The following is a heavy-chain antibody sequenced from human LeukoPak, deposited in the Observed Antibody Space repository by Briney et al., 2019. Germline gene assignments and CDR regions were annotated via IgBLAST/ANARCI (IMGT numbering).Heavy chain of an antibody. CDR2: IRYDGSNK. D-gene: IGHD5-12*01. J-gene: IGHJ6*03. Sequence: LTGGSLRLSCAASGFTFISYGMQWVRQAPGKGLEWVAFIRYDGSNKYYADSVKGRFTISRDNSKDTLYLQMKSLRAEDTAVYYCAKGGGYGAQYYYYYLDVWGKGTTVTISS. CDR3: AKGGGYGAQYYYYYLDV. V-gene: IGHV3-30*02. CDR1: GFTFISYG.